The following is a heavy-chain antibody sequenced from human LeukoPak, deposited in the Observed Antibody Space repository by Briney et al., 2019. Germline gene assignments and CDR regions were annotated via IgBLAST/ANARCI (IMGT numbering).Heavy chain of an antibody. CDR3: AKDENDSSGLFDY. Sequence: PGGSLRLSCAASGFTFSSYGMHWVCQAPGKGLEWVAVISYDGSNKYYADSVKGRFTISRDNSKNTLYLQMNSLRAEDTAVYYCAKDENDSSGLFDYWGQGTLVTVSS. CDR2: ISYDGSNK. CDR1: GFTFSSYG. J-gene: IGHJ4*02. D-gene: IGHD3-22*01. V-gene: IGHV3-30*18.